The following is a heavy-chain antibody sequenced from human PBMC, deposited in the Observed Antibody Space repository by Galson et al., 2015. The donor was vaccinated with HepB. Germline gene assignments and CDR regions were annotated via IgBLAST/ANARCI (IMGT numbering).Heavy chain of an antibody. D-gene: IGHD3-3*02. J-gene: IGHJ4*02. V-gene: IGHV3-21*01. CDR2: ISSSSTYI. Sequence: SLRLSCAASGFIFRTYNMNWVRQAPGKGLEWVSYISSSSTYINYADSVKGRFTISRDNAKSSLYLQMNILRAEDTAVYYCAREGRHFYWGQGTLVTVSS. CDR3: AREGRHFY. CDR1: GFIFRTYN.